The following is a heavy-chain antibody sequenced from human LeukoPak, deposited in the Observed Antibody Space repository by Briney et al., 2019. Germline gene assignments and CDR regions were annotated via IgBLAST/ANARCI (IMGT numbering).Heavy chain of an antibody. CDR1: GYSISSGYY. CDR3: ARDGYGSGSPLINY. CDR2: IYHSGST. J-gene: IGHJ4*02. V-gene: IGHV4-38-2*02. Sequence: SETLSLTCTVSGYSISSGYYWGWIRQPPGKGLEWIGSIYHSGSTYYNPSLKSRVTISVDTSKNQFSLKLSSVTAADTAVYYCARDGYGSGSPLINYWGQGTLVTVSS. D-gene: IGHD3-10*01.